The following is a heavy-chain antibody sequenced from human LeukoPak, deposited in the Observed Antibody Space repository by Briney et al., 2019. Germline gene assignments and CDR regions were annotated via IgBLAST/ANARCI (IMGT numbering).Heavy chain of an antibody. J-gene: IGHJ3*02. V-gene: IGHV3-21*04. CDR3: ARDLIAVAGFDI. D-gene: IGHD6-19*01. Sequence: GGSLRLSCAASGFTFSSYSMNWVRQAPGKGLEWVSSISSSSSYIYYADSVKGRFTISRDNAKNSLYLQMNSLRAEDTALYYCARDLIAVAGFDIWGQGTMVTVSS. CDR2: ISSSSSYI. CDR1: GFTFSSYS.